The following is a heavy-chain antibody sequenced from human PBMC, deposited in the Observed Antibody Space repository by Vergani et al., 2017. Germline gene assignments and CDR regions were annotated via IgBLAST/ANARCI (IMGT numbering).Heavy chain of an antibody. CDR3: AGDGGAVAYCGGDCYSVFDY. CDR1: GYTFTSYG. J-gene: IGHJ4*02. V-gene: IGHV1-18*01. Sequence: QVQLVQSGAEVKKPGASVKVSCKASGYTFTSYGISWVRQAPGQGLEWMGWISAYNGNTNYAQKLQGRVTMTTDTSTSTAYMELRSLRSDDTAVYYCAGDGGAVAYCGGDCYSVFDYWGQGTLVTVSS. D-gene: IGHD2-21*02. CDR2: ISAYNGNT.